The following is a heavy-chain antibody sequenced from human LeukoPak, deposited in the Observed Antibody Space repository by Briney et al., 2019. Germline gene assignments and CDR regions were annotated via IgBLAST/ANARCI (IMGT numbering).Heavy chain of an antibody. CDR3: ARGLPEDPIDY. CDR1: GFGLGSYN. CDR2: ISTGGRTI. V-gene: IGHV3-48*03. D-gene: IGHD1-14*01. Sequence: SLARYCVASGFGLGSYNMVGVRRAPGKGLEWVSHISTGGRTIYYADSVAGRFTISRDNAKNLLYLQMSSLRAEDTALYYCARGLPEDPIDYWGQGTLVTVSS. J-gene: IGHJ4*02.